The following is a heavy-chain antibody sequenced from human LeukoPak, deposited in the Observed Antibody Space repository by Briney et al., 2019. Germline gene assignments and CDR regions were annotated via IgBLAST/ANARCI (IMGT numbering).Heavy chain of an antibody. D-gene: IGHD2-21*01. V-gene: IGHV4-38-2*02. CDR3: ARDKDLPPPPGIGAAPRVTWFDT. J-gene: IGHJ5*02. CDR1: TLSITIGFF. Sequence: PSQTLSLTRAVSTLSITIGFFWGWSRLSPGESLEWIATLFHSGLTLYKTSLKSRVTISIDTSENQFSLRLRSVTAAGTAIYYCARDKDLPPPPGIGAAPRVTWFDTWGLGILVTVSS. CDR2: LFHSGLT.